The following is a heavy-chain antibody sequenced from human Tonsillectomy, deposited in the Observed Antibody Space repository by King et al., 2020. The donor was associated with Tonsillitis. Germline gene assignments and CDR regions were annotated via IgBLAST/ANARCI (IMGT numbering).Heavy chain of an antibody. CDR1: GFTFSAYG. D-gene: IGHD5-18*01. V-gene: IGHV3-33*05. Sequence: VQLVESGGGVVQPGRSLRLSCAASGFTFSAYGMHWVRQPPGKGLEWVALISFDGSKNYYADSVKGRFTISRDNFKNTLYLQMQSLRVEDTAIYYCARDSFGGCTYETDAFDIWGQGTMVTVSS. CDR2: ISFDGSKN. J-gene: IGHJ3*02. CDR3: ARDSFGGCTYETDAFDI.